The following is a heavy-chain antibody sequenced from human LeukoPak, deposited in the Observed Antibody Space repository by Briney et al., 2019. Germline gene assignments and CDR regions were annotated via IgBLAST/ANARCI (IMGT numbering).Heavy chain of an antibody. CDR2: ISYDGSNK. D-gene: IGHD3-22*01. J-gene: IGHJ3*02. CDR3: AKGGYYDSGGINAFDI. CDR1: GFTFSSYA. Sequence: GGSLRLSCAASGFTFSSYAMHWVRQAPGKGLEWVAVISYDGSNKYYADSVKGRFTISRDNSKNTLYLQMNSLRAEDTAVYYCAKGGYYDSGGINAFDIWGQGTMITVSS. V-gene: IGHV3-30-3*01.